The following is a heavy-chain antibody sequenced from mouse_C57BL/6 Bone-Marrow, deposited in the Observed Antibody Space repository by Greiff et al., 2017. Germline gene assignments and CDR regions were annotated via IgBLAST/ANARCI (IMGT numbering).Heavy chain of an antibody. CDR3: ARDGRRAY. V-gene: IGHV5-4*01. J-gene: IGHJ3*01. CDR1: GFTFSSYA. CDR2: ISDGGSYT. Sequence: EVMLVESGGGLVKPGGSLKLSCAASGFTFSSYAMSWVRQTPEKRLEWVATISDGGSYTYYPDNVKGRFTISRDNAKNNLYLQMNHLKSEDTAMYYCARDGRRAYWGQGTLVTVSA.